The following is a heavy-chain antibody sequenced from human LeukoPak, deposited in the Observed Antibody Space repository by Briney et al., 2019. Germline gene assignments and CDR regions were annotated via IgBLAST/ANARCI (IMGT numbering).Heavy chain of an antibody. J-gene: IGHJ5*02. CDR3: ARDPPAVRTNTYA. Sequence: PGGSLRLSCAASGFTVSNNYMNWVRQAPGKGLEWVSLIYGGGDTHYADSVKGRFTISRDSSKNTLYLQMNSLRAEDTAVYYCARDPPAVRTNTYAWGQGTLVTVSS. D-gene: IGHD4/OR15-4a*01. CDR1: GFTVSNNY. CDR2: IYGGGDT. V-gene: IGHV3-66*01.